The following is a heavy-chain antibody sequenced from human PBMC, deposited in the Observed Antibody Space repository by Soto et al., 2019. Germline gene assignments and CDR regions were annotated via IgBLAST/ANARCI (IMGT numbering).Heavy chain of an antibody. CDR2: IDPSDSYT. CDR3: ARRGDYDSSGYYDRGDAFDI. D-gene: IGHD3-22*01. J-gene: IGHJ3*02. CDR1: GYSFTSYW. V-gene: IGHV5-10-1*01. Sequence: GESLKISCKGSGYSFTSYWISWVRQMPGKGLEWMGRIDPSDSYTNYSPSFQGHVTISADKSISTAYLQWSSLKASDTAMYYCARRGDYDSSGYYDRGDAFDIWGQGTMVTVSS.